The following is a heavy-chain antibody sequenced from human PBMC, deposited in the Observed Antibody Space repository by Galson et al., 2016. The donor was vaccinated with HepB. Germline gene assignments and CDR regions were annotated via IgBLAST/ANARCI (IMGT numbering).Heavy chain of an antibody. D-gene: IGHD1/OR15-1a*01. Sequence: SLRLSCAASGFTFSSSWVHWVRQAPGEGLMWVSHINPDGSATTYADSVKGRFTISRDNAKNTLYLQMNSLRAEDTAVYYCAWHNWHKYDYWGQGSLVTVSS. J-gene: IGHJ4*02. V-gene: IGHV3-74*01. CDR2: INPDGSAT. CDR1: GFTFSSSW. CDR3: AWHNWHKYDY.